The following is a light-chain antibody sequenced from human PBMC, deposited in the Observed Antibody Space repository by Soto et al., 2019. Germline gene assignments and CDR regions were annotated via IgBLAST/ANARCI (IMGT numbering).Light chain of an antibody. CDR1: QGISNY. J-gene: IGKJ4*01. CDR2: GAS. Sequence: DTPLTQSPSSLSASAGDRVTITCRASQGISNYLAWYQQKPGKVPKLLIYGASTLQSGVPSRFSGSGSGTDFTLTISSLQPEDVATYYCQKYNGAPALTFGGGTKVEIK. V-gene: IGKV1-27*01. CDR3: QKYNGAPALT.